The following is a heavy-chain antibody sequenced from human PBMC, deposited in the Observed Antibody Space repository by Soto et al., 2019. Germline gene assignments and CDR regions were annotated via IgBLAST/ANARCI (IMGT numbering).Heavy chain of an antibody. CDR1: CGPISNHY. Sequence: SETLSLTCTIFCGPISNHYCSWFRQPPGQGLEWIGYMGYNGYTIYNPSLRSRVTISLDTSKNQFSLNLSSVTAADTALYYCARQGFGELHGLVDVWGQGTTVTVSS. CDR3: ARQGFGELHGLVDV. J-gene: IGHJ6*02. CDR2: MGYNGYT. D-gene: IGHD3-10*01. V-gene: IGHV4-59*08.